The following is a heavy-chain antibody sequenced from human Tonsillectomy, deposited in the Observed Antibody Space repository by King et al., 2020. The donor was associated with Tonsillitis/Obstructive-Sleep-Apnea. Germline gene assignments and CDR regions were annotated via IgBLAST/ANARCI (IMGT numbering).Heavy chain of an antibody. J-gene: IGHJ6*02. V-gene: IGHV3-33*01. CDR2: IWYDGSNK. CDR1: GFTFSNYG. CDR3: ARGGGYGSTSRSGGAFYYYYGMDV. D-gene: IGHD4-23*01. Sequence: VQLVESGGGVVQPGRSLRLSCAASGFTFSNYGMHGVRQAQGKGLEGVEIIWYDGSNKYYAESGKGRLTISRDNSKNTLYLQMKSLRAEDTAVSYCARGGGYGSTSRSGGAFYYYYGMDVWGQGTTVTVSS.